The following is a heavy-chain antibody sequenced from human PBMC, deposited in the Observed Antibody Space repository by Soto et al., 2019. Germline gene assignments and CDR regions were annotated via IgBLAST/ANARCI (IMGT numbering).Heavy chain of an antibody. J-gene: IGHJ4*02. CDR1: GATFSSSA. Sequence: SVKVSCKASGATFSSSAISWVRQAPGQGLEWMGGIIPIFGTANYAQKSGRRGTITSEESTSTAYRELGSMRCDDSDIYYCARPGADRSGGSSYSQTTLTLCYWRQGSLVTISS. V-gene: IGHV1-69*13. CDR2: IIPIFGTA. D-gene: IGHD2-15*01. CDR3: ARPGADRSGGSSYSQTTLTLCY.